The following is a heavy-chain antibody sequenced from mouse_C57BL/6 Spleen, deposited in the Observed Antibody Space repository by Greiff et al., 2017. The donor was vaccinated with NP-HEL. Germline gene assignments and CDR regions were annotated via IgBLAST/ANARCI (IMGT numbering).Heavy chain of an antibody. CDR2: ISDGGSYT. J-gene: IGHJ3*01. CDR1: GFTFSSYA. V-gene: IGHV5-4*01. Sequence: EVKLVESGGGLVKPGGSLKLSCAASGFTFSSYAMSWVRQTPEKRLEWVATISDGGSYTYYPDNVKGRFTISRYNAKNNLYLQRSHLKSEDTAMYYWARERDYDSPSFAYWGQGTLVTVSA. CDR3: ARERDYDSPSFAY. D-gene: IGHD2-4*01.